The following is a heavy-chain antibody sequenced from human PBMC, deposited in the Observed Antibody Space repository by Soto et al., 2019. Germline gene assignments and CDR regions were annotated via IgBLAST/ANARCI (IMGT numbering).Heavy chain of an antibody. D-gene: IGHD6-13*01. CDR2: ISAYNGNT. Sequence: QVQLVQSGAEVKKPGASVKVSCKASGYIFTSYGISWVRQAPGQGLEWMGWISAYNGNTDYAQKLQDRVTMTTDTSTSTAYMELRSLISDETAVYYCARDSSAAGDRPFDYWGQGTLVTVSS. CDR3: ARDSSAAGDRPFDY. CDR1: GYIFTSYG. J-gene: IGHJ4*02. V-gene: IGHV1-18*01.